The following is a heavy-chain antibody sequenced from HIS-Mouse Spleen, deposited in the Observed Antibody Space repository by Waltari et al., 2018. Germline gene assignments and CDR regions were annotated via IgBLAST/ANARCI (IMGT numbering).Heavy chain of an antibody. D-gene: IGHD6-13*01. Sequence: QLQLQESGPGLVKPSATLSLTCTVSGGSIRRSSYYWGWIRQPPGKGLEWIGSIYYSGSTYYNPSLKSRVTISVDTSKNQFSLKLSSVTAADTAVYYCARLTSSSWYYFDYWGQGTLVTVSS. CDR2: IYYSGST. V-gene: IGHV4-39*07. J-gene: IGHJ4*02. CDR1: GGSIRRSSYY. CDR3: ARLTSSSWYYFDY.